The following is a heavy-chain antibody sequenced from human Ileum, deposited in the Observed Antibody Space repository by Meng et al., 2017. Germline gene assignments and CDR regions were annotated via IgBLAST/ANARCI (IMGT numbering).Heavy chain of an antibody. V-gene: IGHV4-4*02. J-gene: IGHJ4*02. CDR2: IFQSGST. D-gene: IGHD1-14*01. CDR1: GVSLSSAIW. Sequence: RESGRGLGKASGTPSLPCGVSGVSLSSAIWWGRVRQPPGKGLEWIGEIFQSGSTNYNPSLKSRVSISVDKSKTHLSLSLSSVTAADTAVYYCAKAAAYNLDIWGQGALVTVSS. CDR3: AKAAAYNLDI.